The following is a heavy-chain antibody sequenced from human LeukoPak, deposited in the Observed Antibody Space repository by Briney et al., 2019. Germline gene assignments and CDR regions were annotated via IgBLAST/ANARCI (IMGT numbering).Heavy chain of an antibody. CDR3: ARPFGELSSSYFDY. Sequence: PGGSLRLSCAASGFTFDDYGMSWVRQAPGKGLEWVSRINWNGGSTGYADSVKGRFTISRDNAKNSLYLQMSSLRAEDTALYYCARPFGELSSSYFDYWGQGTLVTVSS. D-gene: IGHD3-10*01. J-gene: IGHJ4*02. V-gene: IGHV3-20*04. CDR2: INWNGGST. CDR1: GFTFDDYG.